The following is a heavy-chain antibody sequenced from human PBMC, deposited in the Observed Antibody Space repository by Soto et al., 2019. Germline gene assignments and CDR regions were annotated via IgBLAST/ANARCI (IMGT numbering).Heavy chain of an antibody. V-gene: IGHV3-30*18. Sequence: QVQLVESGGGAVQPGESLRLSCVASGFDFTYYAMHWVRQATGKGLESVAVMSSDGSKIHHTDSVKGRFTISRDNSKNTLYLQMNSLRKEDTSVYFCAKDEGVGCTQGLFDYWGQGTLVSVSS. CDR2: MSSDGSKI. CDR1: GFDFTYYA. CDR3: AKDEGVGCTQGLFDY. J-gene: IGHJ4*02. D-gene: IGHD1-26*01.